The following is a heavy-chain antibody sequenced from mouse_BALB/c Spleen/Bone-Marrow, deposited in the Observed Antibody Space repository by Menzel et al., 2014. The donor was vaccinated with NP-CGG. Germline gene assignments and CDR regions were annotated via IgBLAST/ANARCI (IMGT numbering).Heavy chain of an antibody. V-gene: IGHV1-54*01. CDR1: GYAFTNSW. CDR3: ARELVRGMDY. CDR2: INPGCGGI. Sequence: VQLQQSGAELVRPGTSVKVSCKASGYAFTNSWIVWIKQRPGQGLEWIGVINPGCGGINYNEKFKGKGTRTADRSSSTAYMQLSSLTSDDSAVYFCARELVRGMDYWGQGTSVTVTS. J-gene: IGHJ4*01. D-gene: IGHD1-1*01.